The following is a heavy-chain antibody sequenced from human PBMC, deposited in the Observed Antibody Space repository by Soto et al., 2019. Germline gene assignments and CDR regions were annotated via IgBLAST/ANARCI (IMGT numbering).Heavy chain of an antibody. V-gene: IGHV3-15*01. Sequence: GGSLRLSCAASGFTFSNAWMSWVRQAPGKGLEWVGRIKSKTDGGTTDYAAPVKGRFTISRDDSKNTLYLQMNSLKTEDTAVYYCTTAAGYSSSWALFDYWGQGTLITVSS. CDR2: IKSKTDGGTT. J-gene: IGHJ4*02. D-gene: IGHD6-13*01. CDR1: GFTFSNAW. CDR3: TTAAGYSSSWALFDY.